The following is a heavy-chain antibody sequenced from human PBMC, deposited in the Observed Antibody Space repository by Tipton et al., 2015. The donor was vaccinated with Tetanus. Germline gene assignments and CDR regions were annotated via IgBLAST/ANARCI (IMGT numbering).Heavy chain of an antibody. D-gene: IGHD2-21*01. CDR1: GYTFTHYG. Sequence: QLVQSGAEVKKPGASVKVSCKASGYTFTHYGVNWVRQAPGQGLEWMGWISPFNENVNYAEKFQGRLTMTTDRSTATVYMDLRGLGSDDPALFYWGRGGGRGPPEYSNPGGQGTLVPVPS. V-gene: IGHV1-18*01. J-gene: IGHJ5*02. CDR2: ISPFNENV. CDR3: GRGGGRGPPEYSNP.